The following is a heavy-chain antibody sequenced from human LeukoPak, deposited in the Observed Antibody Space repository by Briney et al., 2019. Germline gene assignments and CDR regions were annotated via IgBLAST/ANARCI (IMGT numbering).Heavy chain of an antibody. CDR2: ISSDGNNE. V-gene: IGHV3-30-3*01. J-gene: IGHJ4*02. CDR3: VRDSAGSLFAF. Sequence: PGGSLRLSCAASGFPFHGFTMHWVRQTLDKALEWVAIISSDGNNEYYADSVRGRFTISRDNSNNTMYLDMNNVRPDDTSVYYCVRDSAGSLFAFWGLGTLVTVSS. D-gene: IGHD2-15*01. CDR1: GFPFHGFT.